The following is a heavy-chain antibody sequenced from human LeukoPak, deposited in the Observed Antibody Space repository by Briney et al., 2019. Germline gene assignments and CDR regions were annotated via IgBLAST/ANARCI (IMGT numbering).Heavy chain of an antibody. J-gene: IGHJ3*02. V-gene: IGHV3-21*01. CDR3: AREYDFWSGTDAFDI. Sequence: GGSLRLSCAASGFTFSGYSMNWVRQAPGKGLEWVSSISSSSSYIYYADSVKGRFTISRDNAKNSLYLQMNSLRAEDTAVYYCAREYDFWSGTDAFDIWGQGTMVTVSS. CDR1: GFTFSGYS. D-gene: IGHD3-3*01. CDR2: ISSSSSYI.